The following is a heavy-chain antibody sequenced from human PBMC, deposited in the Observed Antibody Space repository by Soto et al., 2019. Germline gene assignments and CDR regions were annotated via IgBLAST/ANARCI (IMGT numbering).Heavy chain of an antibody. J-gene: IGHJ4*02. CDR3: ARDSRGGAARRPTFYY. Sequence: EVQLAESGGGLAQPGGSLRLSCVGSGFTFSSFEMNWVRQTPGKGLEWLSYIGRSGETIYYADSVKGRFTISRDKDKISLFLQMNGLRDEDTGIYYCARDSRGGAARRPTFYYWGRGTLVTVSS. V-gene: IGHV3-48*03. CDR1: GFTFSSFE. CDR2: IGRSGETI. D-gene: IGHD6-6*01.